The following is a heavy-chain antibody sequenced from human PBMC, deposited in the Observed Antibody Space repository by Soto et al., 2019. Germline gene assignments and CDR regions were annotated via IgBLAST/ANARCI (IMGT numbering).Heavy chain of an antibody. V-gene: IGHV4-31*03. D-gene: IGHD6-6*01. Sequence: SETLSLTCTVSGGSISSGDYYWSWIRQHPGKGLEWIGHIYYSGSTYYNQSLKSRVTISVDTYKIQYTMKLNFVTAADTAVYYCARVSYSSYPRYYHYGMDVWGQGTTVT. CDR1: GGSISSGDYY. J-gene: IGHJ6*02. CDR2: IYYSGST. CDR3: ARVSYSSYPRYYHYGMDV.